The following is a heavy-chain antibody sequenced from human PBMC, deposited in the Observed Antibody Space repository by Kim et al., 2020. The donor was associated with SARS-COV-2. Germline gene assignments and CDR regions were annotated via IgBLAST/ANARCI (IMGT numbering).Heavy chain of an antibody. CDR1: GGSFSGYY. D-gene: IGHD2-15*01. J-gene: IGHJ6*02. Sequence: SETLSLTCAVYGGSFSGYYWSWIRQPPGKGLEWIGEINHSGSTNYNPSLKSRVTISVDTSKNQFSLKLSSVTAADTAVYYCARGVWREYCSGGSCYPPPFYYYYGMDVWGQGTTVTVSS. CDR3: ARGVWREYCSGGSCYPPPFYYYYGMDV. V-gene: IGHV4-34*01. CDR2: INHSGST.